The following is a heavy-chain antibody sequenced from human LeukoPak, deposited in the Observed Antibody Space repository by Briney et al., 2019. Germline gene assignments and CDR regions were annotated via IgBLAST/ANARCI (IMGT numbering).Heavy chain of an antibody. CDR3: AKDSFSEGYSSGWWDY. CDR1: GFTFDDYA. D-gene: IGHD6-19*01. V-gene: IGHV3-9*01. Sequence: GRSLRLSYAASGFTFDDYAMHWVRQAPGKGLEWVSGISWNSGSIGYADSVKGRFTISRDNAKNSLYLQMNSLRAEDTALYYCAKDSFSEGYSSGWWDYWGQGTLVTVSS. CDR2: ISWNSGSI. J-gene: IGHJ4*02.